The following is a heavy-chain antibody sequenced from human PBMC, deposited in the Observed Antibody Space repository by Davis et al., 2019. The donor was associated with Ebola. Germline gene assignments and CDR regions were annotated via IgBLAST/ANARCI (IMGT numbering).Heavy chain of an antibody. CDR2: IYYSGST. V-gene: IGHV4-59*01. J-gene: IGHJ4*03. Sequence: MPSETLSLTCTVSGGSISSYYWSWIRQPPGKGLEWIGYIYYSGSTNYNPSLKSRVTISVDTSKNQFSLKLSSVTAADTAVYYCAREVFGYSSGWPRRYFDYWGQGTTVTVSS. D-gene: IGHD6-19*01. CDR1: GGSISSYY. CDR3: AREVFGYSSGWPRRYFDY.